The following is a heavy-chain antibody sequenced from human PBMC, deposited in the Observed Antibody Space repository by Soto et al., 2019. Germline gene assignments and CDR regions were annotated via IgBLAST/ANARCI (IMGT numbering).Heavy chain of an antibody. CDR1: GYTFVSYG. V-gene: IGHV1-18*01. D-gene: IGHD3-9*01. Sequence: ASVKVSCKASGYTFVSYGISWVRQAPGQGLEWMGWISGDNGNTKYAQSLQGRVTMTTDTSTSTAYMELRSLRSDDTAVYYCARDEELFTGDILYSLDYWGQGTLVTVSS. CDR2: ISGDNGNT. CDR3: ARDEELFTGDILYSLDY. J-gene: IGHJ4*02.